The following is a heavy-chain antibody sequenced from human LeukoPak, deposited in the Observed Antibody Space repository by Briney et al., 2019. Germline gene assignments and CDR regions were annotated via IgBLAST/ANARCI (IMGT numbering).Heavy chain of an antibody. CDR2: IYYSGST. Sequence: SSETLSLTCTVSGGSISSSSYYWGWIRQPPGKGLEWIGSIYYSGSTYYNPSLKSRVTISVDTSKNQFSVKLSSVTAADTAVYYCARATPSHDYYYGMDVWGQGTTVTVS. CDR3: ARATPSHDYYYGMDV. CDR1: GGSISSSSYY. V-gene: IGHV4-39*01. J-gene: IGHJ6*02.